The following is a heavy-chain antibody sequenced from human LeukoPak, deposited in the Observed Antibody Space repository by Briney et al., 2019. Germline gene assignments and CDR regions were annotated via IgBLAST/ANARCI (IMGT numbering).Heavy chain of an antibody. Sequence: SVKVSCKASGGTFSSYAISRVRQAPGQGLEWMGGIIPIFGTANYAQKFQGRVTITADESTSTAYMELSSLRSEDTAVYYCARPRGGIAAGSYYYYYGMDVWGKGTTVTVSS. J-gene: IGHJ6*04. CDR3: ARPRGGIAAGSYYYYYGMDV. CDR1: GGTFSSYA. V-gene: IGHV1-69*01. D-gene: IGHD6-13*01. CDR2: IIPIFGTA.